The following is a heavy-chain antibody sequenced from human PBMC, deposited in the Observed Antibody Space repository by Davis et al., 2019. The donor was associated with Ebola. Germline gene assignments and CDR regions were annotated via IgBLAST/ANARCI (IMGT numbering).Heavy chain of an antibody. J-gene: IGHJ4*02. V-gene: IGHV1-2*04. Sequence: ASVKVSCKTSGYTFTNYAIHWVRQAPGQGLEWMGWINPNSGGTNYAQKFQGWVTMTRDTSISTAYMELSRLRSDDTAVYYCARERRGFCTNGVCYGNYFDYWGQGTLVTVSS. D-gene: IGHD2-8*01. CDR2: INPNSGGT. CDR3: ARERRGFCTNGVCYGNYFDY. CDR1: GYTFTNYA.